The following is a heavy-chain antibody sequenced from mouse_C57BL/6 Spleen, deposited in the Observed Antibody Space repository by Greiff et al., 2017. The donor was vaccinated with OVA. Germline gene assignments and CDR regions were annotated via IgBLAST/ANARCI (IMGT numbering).Heavy chain of an antibody. CDR3: ARKAYYSNSRYFDV. V-gene: IGHV5-16*01. CDR1: GFTFSDYY. D-gene: IGHD2-5*01. CDR2: INYDGSST. Sequence: EVMLVESEGGLVQPGSSMKLSCTASGFTFSDYYMAWVRQVPEKGLEWVANINYDGSSTYYLDSLKSRFIISRDNAKNILYLQMSSLKSEDTATYYCARKAYYSNSRYFDVWGTGTTVTVSS. J-gene: IGHJ1*03.